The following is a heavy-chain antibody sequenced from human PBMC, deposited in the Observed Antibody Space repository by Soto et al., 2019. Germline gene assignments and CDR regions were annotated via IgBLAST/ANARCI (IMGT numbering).Heavy chain of an antibody. CDR2: ISWNSGNI. Sequence: VQLVESGGGLVQPGRSLRLSCAASGFTFDDYAMHWVRQAPGKGLEWVSGISWNSGNIGYADSVKGRFTISRDNAKDSLYLQMNSLRAEDTALYYCAKGSGYCSGGSCYSWFDPWGQGTLVTVSS. CDR1: GFTFDDYA. CDR3: AKGSGYCSGGSCYSWFDP. D-gene: IGHD2-15*01. J-gene: IGHJ5*02. V-gene: IGHV3-9*01.